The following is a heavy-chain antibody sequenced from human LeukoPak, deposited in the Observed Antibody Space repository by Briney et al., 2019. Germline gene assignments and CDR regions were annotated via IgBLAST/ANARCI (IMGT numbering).Heavy chain of an antibody. J-gene: IGHJ4*02. CDR1: GFSVSSNY. D-gene: IGHD1-26*01. Sequence: GGSLRLSCAASGFSVSSNYMSWVRQAPGKGLEWVSIIYSGGSTYYADSVKGRFTISRDNSMNTLYLQMNSLRAEDTAVYYCARVRIVGATGGRLDYYFDYWGQGTLVTVSS. CDR2: IYSGGST. CDR3: ARVRIVGATGGRLDYYFDY. V-gene: IGHV3-53*01.